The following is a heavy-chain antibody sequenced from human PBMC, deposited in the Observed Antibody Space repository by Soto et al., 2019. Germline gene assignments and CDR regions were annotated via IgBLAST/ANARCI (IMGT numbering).Heavy chain of an antibody. Sequence: QVQLVQSGAEVKKPGASVKVSCKASGYTFTSYAMHWVRQAPGQRLEWMGWINAGNGNTNYSQKFQGRVTMTRDTSASTAYMELSSLRSEDTAVYYCARDVGATGDGGQGTLVTVSS. CDR1: GYTFTSYA. CDR3: ARDVGATGD. J-gene: IGHJ4*02. V-gene: IGHV1-3*01. CDR2: INAGNGNT. D-gene: IGHD1-26*01.